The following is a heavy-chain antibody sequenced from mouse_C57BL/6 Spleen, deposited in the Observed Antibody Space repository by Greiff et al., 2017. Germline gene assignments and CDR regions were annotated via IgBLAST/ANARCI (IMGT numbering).Heavy chain of an antibody. J-gene: IGHJ2*01. V-gene: IGHV5-4*03. CDR3: ARGLGYYGSSYFDD. D-gene: IGHD1-1*01. CDR2: ISDGGSYT. CDR1: GFTFSSYA. Sequence: EVMLVESGGGLVKPGGSLKLSCAASGFTFSSYAMSWVRQTPEKRLEWVATISDGGSYTYYPDNVKGRFTISRDNAKNNLYLQMSQLKSEDTAMYYCARGLGYYGSSYFDDWGQGTTLTVSS.